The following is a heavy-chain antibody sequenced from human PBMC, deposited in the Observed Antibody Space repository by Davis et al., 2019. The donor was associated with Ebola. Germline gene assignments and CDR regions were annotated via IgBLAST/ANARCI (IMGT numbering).Heavy chain of an antibody. CDR1: GFTFSTYW. CDR2: ISPDGGRT. J-gene: IGHJ6*04. Sequence: GESLKISCAASGFTFSTYWIHWVRQAPGKGLMWVSRISPDGGRTGYADSVKGRFTISRDNTKNTLYLQMNSLRAEDTALYYCAKDQAFYYALDVWGKGTTVTVSS. V-gene: IGHV3-74*01. CDR3: AKDQAFYYALDV.